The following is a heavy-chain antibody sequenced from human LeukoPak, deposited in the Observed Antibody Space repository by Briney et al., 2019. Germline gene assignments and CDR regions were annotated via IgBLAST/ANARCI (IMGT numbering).Heavy chain of an antibody. Sequence: SETLSLTCTVSGGSISSYYWSWIRQPPGKGLEWIGYIYYSGSTNYNPSLKSRVTISVDTSKNQFSLKLSSVTAADTAVYYCASRHYGSGMGAFDIWAQGTMVTVSS. CDR3: ASRHYGSGMGAFDI. D-gene: IGHD3-10*01. V-gene: IGHV4-59*08. CDR1: GGSISSYY. J-gene: IGHJ3*02. CDR2: IYYSGST.